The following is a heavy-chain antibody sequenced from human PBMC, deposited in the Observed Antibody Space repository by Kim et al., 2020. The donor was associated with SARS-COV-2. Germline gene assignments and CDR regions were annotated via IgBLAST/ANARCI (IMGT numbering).Heavy chain of an antibody. CDR3: ARDYDSSGYYGMDV. Sequence: GGSLRLSCAASGLNFSSYGMHWVRQAPGKGLEYVSFISSSGDSTYYANSVRGRFTISRDTSKNTLYLQMGSLRAEDMAVYYCARDYDSSGYYGMDVWCQG. J-gene: IGHJ6*02. V-gene: IGHV3-64*01. CDR2: ISSSGDST. D-gene: IGHD3-22*01. CDR1: GLNFSSYG.